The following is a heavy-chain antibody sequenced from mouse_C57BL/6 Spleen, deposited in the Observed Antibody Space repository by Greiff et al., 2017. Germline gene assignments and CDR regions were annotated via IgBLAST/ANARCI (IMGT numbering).Heavy chain of an antibody. V-gene: IGHV1-53*01. CDR2: INPSNGGT. D-gene: IGHD2-1*01. J-gene: IGHJ3*01. CDR1: GYTFTSYW. Sequence: QVQLKQPGTELVKPGASVKLSCKASGYTFTSYWMHWVKQRPGQGLEWIGNINPSNGGTNYNEKFKSKATLTVDKSSSTAYMQLSSLTSEDSAVYYCASLNGNYVGWFAYWGQGTLVTVSA. CDR3: ASLNGNYVGWFAY.